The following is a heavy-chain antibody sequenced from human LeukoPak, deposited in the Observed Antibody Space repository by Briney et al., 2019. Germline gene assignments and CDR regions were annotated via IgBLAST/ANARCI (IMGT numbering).Heavy chain of an antibody. CDR1: GGSISSGSYY. CDR3: ASTPSGRYYYYYYMDV. D-gene: IGHD1-26*01. Sequence: SQTLSLTCTVSGGSISSGSYYWSWIRQPAGKGLEWIGRIYTSGSTNYNPSLKSRVTMSVDTSKNQFSLKLSSVTAADTAVYYCASTPSGRYYYYYYMDVWGKGTTVTVSS. V-gene: IGHV4-61*02. J-gene: IGHJ6*03. CDR2: IYTSGST.